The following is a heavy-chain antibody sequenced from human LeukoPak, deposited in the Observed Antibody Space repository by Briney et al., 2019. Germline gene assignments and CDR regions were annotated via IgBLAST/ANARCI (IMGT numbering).Heavy chain of an antibody. Sequence: GGSLRLSCAASGSTFSNYGMEWVRQAPGKGLEWVALIWNDGNNKHYADSVKGRFSISRDNSKNTLYLQMNSLRAEDTAVYYCARHIWKGSCRSTSCSSLDYWGQGTLVTVSS. CDR3: ARHIWKGSCRSTSCSSLDY. V-gene: IGHV3-33*01. D-gene: IGHD2-2*01. CDR1: GSTFSNYG. J-gene: IGHJ4*02. CDR2: IWNDGNNK.